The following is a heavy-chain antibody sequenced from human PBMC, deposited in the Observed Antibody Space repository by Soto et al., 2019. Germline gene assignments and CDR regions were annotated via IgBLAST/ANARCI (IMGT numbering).Heavy chain of an antibody. Sequence: GASVKVSCKASGYTFTSYDINWVRQATGQGLEWMGWMNPNSGNTGYAQKFQGRVTMTRNTSISTAYMELSSLRSEDTAVYYCASGYYDKRNYYYYYMDVWGKGTTVTVSS. CDR2: MNPNSGNT. CDR1: GYTFTSYD. J-gene: IGHJ6*03. CDR3: ASGYYDKRNYYYYYMDV. D-gene: IGHD3-3*01. V-gene: IGHV1-8*01.